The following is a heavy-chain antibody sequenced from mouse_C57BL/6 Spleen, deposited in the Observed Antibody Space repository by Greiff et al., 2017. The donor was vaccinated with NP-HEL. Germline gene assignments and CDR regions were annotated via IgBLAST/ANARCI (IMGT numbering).Heavy chain of an antibody. J-gene: IGHJ1*03. CDR3: ARQGNSWYFDV. CDR2: ISNGGGST. D-gene: IGHD2-1*01. Sequence: EVQWVESGGGLVQPGGSLKLSCAASGFTFSDYYMYWVRQTPEKRLEWVAYISNGGGSTYYPDTVKGRFTISRDNAKNTLYLQMSRLKSEDTAMYYCARQGNSWYFDVWGTGTTVTVSS. V-gene: IGHV5-12*01. CDR1: GFTFSDYY.